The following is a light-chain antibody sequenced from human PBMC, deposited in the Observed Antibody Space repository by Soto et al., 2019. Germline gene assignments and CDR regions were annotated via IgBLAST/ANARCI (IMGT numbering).Light chain of an antibody. CDR1: SSDVGSFDS. CDR3: SSFTTSSTLV. J-gene: IGLJ1*01. Sequence: QSVLTQPASVSGSPGQPIIISCTGTSSDVGSFDSVAWYQHNPGKAPKLMIYDVSNRPSGVSSRFSGSKSGNTASLSISGLQTEDEANYYCSSFTTSSTLVFGTGTKLTVL. V-gene: IGLV2-14*01. CDR2: DVS.